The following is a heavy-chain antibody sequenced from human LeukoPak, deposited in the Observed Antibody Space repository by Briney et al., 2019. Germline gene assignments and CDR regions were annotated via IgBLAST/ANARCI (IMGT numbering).Heavy chain of an antibody. J-gene: IGHJ3*02. V-gene: IGHV3-48*03. CDR1: GFTFSSYE. CDR3: ARGLQYSSGWDAFDI. D-gene: IGHD6-19*01. CDR2: ISSSGSTI. Sequence: GGSLRLSCAASGFTFSSYEMNWVRQAPGKGLEWVSYISSSGSTIYYADSVKGRFTISRDNPKNTLYLQMNSLRAEDTAVYYCARGLQYSSGWDAFDIWGQGTMVTVSS.